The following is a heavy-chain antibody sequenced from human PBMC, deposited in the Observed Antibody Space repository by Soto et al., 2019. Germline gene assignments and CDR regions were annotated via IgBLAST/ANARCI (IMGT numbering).Heavy chain of an antibody. J-gene: IGHJ4*02. CDR3: ARDLQLWLQGFDY. CDR2: IWYDGSNK. V-gene: IGHV3-33*01. CDR1: GFTFSSYG. Sequence: QVQLVESGGGVVQPGRSLRLSCAASGFTFSSYGMHWVRQAPGKGLEWVAVIWYDGSNKYYADSVKGRFTISRDNSKNTLYLQMNSLRAEDTAVYYCARDLQLWLQGFDYWGQGTLVTVSS. D-gene: IGHD5-18*01.